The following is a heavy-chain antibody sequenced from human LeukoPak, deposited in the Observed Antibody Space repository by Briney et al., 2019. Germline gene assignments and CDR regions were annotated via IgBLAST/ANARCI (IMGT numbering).Heavy chain of an antibody. J-gene: IGHJ4*02. CDR1: GGSFSGYY. V-gene: IGHV4-34*01. D-gene: IGHD3-9*01. CDR2: INHSGST. Sequence: SETLSLTCAVYGGSFSGYYWSWIRQPPGKGLEWIGEINHSGSTNYNPSLKSRVTISVDTSKNQFSLKLSSVTAADTAVYYCARGGRVLRYFDWLFSFDYWGQGTLVTVSS. CDR3: ARGGRVLRYFDWLFSFDY.